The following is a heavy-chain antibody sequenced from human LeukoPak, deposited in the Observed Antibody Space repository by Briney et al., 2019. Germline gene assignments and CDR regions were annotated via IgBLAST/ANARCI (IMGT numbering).Heavy chain of an antibody. CDR3: AREGDDSSGYYPNFDY. CDR1: GYTLTELS. CDR2: LDPEDGET. Sequence: ASVKVSCKVSGYTLTELSMHWVRQAPGKGLEWMGGLDPEDGETIYAQKFQGRVTMTEDTSTDTAYMELSSLRSEDTAVYYCAREGDDSSGYYPNFDYWGQGTLVTVSS. D-gene: IGHD3-22*01. J-gene: IGHJ4*02. V-gene: IGHV1-24*01.